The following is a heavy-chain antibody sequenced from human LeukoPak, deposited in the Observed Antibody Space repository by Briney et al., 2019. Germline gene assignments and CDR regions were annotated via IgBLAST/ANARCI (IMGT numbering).Heavy chain of an antibody. V-gene: IGHV4-34*01. J-gene: IGHJ4*02. CDR2: INHSGST. D-gene: IGHD6-19*01. CDR1: GGSFSGYY. CDR3: ADGGWRQY. Sequence: SETLSLTCAVYGGSFSGYYWSWIRQPPGKGLEWIGEINHSGSTNYNPSLKSRVTISVDTSKNQFSLKLSSLTAADTAVYYCADGGWRQYWGQGTLVTVSS.